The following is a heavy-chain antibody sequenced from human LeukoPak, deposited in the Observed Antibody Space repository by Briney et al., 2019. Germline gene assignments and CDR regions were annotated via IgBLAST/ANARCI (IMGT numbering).Heavy chain of an antibody. D-gene: IGHD3-10*01. V-gene: IGHV4-34*01. CDR2: ISHTGGA. J-gene: IGHJ3*02. CDR3: AREDYGTGSYYRGDAFDI. CDR1: SGSVSGYY. Sequence: SETLSLTCAVSSGSVSGYYWTWVRQPLGKGLEWIGEISHTGGANYNPSLKSRVTIGLDTSKKQLSLKLESVTAADSAVYYCAREDYGTGSYYRGDAFDIWGHGTMVTVSS.